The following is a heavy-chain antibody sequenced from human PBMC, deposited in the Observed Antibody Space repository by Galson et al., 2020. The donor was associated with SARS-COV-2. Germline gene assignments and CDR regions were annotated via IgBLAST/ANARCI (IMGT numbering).Heavy chain of an antibody. CDR1: GFTFSSYG. CDR2: IWYDGSNK. V-gene: IGHV3-33*01. J-gene: IGHJ6*02. D-gene: IGHD3-22*01. Sequence: GESLKISCAASGFTFSSYGMHRVRQAPGKGLEWVAVIWYDGSNKYYADSVKGRFTISRDNSKNTLYLQMNSLRAEDTAVYYCARDGYYYDSSGYYYNPGYYYYGMDVWGQGTTVTVSS. CDR3: ARDGYYYDSSGYYYNPGYYYYGMDV.